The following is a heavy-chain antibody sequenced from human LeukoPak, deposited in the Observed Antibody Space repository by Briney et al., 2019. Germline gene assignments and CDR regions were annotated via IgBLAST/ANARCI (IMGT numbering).Heavy chain of an antibody. J-gene: IGHJ4*02. CDR1: GFTFSSHA. V-gene: IGHV3-23*01. CDR3: ARDHTYSSSWSEY. CDR2: ISGSGGGT. D-gene: IGHD6-13*01. Sequence: GGSLRLSCAASGFTFSSHAMSWVRQAPGKGLEWVSVISGSGGGTYYADSVKGRFTISRDNSKNTLYLQMNSLRAEDTAVYYCARDHTYSSSWSEYWGQGTLVTVSS.